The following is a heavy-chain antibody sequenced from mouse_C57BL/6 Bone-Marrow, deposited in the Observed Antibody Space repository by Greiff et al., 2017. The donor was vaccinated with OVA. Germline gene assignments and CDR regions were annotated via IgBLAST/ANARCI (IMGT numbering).Heavy chain of an antibody. CDR1: GYTFTDYN. CDR2: INTNNGGT. V-gene: IGHV1-22*01. CDR3: AQEENYY. Sequence: EVQLQQSGPELVKPGASVKMSCKASGYTFTDYNMHWVKQSHGKRLEWIGYINTNNGGTSYNQKFKGTSTYTVNTPSRTAYMELRSLTSEDSAVYYCAQEENYYWGQGTTLTVSS. J-gene: IGHJ2*01.